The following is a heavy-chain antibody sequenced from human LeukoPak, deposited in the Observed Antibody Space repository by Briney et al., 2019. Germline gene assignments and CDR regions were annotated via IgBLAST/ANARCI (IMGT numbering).Heavy chain of an antibody. CDR1: GFTFSSYW. CDR3: ARDRRIGRAYYFDY. J-gene: IGHJ4*02. Sequence: PGGSLRLSCAASGFTFSSYWMSWVRQAPGKGLEWVANIKQDGSEKYYVDSVKGRFTISRDNAKNSLYLQMNSLRAEDTAVYYCARDRRIGRAYYFDYWGQGTLVTVSS. V-gene: IGHV3-7*03. CDR2: IKQDGSEK. D-gene: IGHD1-26*01.